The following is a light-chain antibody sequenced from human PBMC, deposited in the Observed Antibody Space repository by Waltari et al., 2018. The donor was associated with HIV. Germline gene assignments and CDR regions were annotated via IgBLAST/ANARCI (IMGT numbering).Light chain of an antibody. V-gene: IGLV2-11*01. Sequence: QSALTQPRSVSGSPGQSVTISCSGASSDVGGYNYVSWYKQHPGKAPKVMMYEVNKRPSGVPYRFSGSKSGNTASLTISVLQAEDEADYYCCSYTGTYTFVFGGGTKLTVL. J-gene: IGLJ2*01. CDR3: CSYTGTYTFV. CDR2: EVN. CDR1: SSDVGGYNY.